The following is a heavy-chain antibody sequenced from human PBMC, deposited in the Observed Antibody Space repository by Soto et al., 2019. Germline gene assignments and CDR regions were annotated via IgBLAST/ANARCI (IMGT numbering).Heavy chain of an antibody. Sequence: GESLKISCKGSGYSFVSYWIGWVRQMPGKGLEWMGIIYPGDSDTRYSPSFQGQVTISADKSITTVYLQWSSLKASDTAMYYCARDLSDNRNVYYPVYFVMDVRGQATTVTVYS. CDR1: GYSFVSYW. J-gene: IGHJ6*02. CDR2: IYPGDSDT. D-gene: IGHD3-22*01. CDR3: ARDLSDNRNVYYPVYFVMDV. V-gene: IGHV5-51*01.